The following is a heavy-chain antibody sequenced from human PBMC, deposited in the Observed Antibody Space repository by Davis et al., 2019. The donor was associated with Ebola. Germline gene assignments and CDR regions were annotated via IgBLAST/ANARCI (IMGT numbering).Heavy chain of an antibody. Sequence: GESLKISCAASGFTFNQYAMTWVRQAPGKGLEWVSTISKSGRDTNYAGSVKGRFTISRDTSKNTLHLHMHSLRAEDTAVYYCARGLHWADYWGQGTLVTVSS. V-gene: IGHV3-23*01. J-gene: IGHJ4*02. D-gene: IGHD4-11*01. CDR1: GFTFNQYA. CDR3: ARGLHWADY. CDR2: ISKSGRDT.